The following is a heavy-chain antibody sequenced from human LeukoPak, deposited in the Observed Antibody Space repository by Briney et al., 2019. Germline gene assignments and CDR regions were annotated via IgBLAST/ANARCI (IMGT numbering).Heavy chain of an antibody. Sequence: GGSLRLSRVVSGLTFSDYWMSWVRQAPGKGLEWVGNIKQDGSETYYGDSVKGRFTISRDNAKNSLYLQMNNLRAEDTAVYYCARHLTFFDYWGQGALVSVSS. J-gene: IGHJ4*02. D-gene: IGHD4/OR15-4a*01. CDR1: GLTFSDYW. CDR3: ARHLTFFDY. V-gene: IGHV3-7*01. CDR2: IKQDGSET.